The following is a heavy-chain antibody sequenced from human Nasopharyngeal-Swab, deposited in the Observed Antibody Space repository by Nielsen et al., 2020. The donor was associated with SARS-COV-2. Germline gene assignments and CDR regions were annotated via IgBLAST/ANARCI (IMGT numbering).Heavy chain of an antibody. V-gene: IGHV3-30*18. D-gene: IGHD2-2*02. Sequence: GESLKISCAASGFTISSYGMHWVRQAPGKGVGWVAVISYDGSHKYYADSVKGRFTMSRDNSKDTLYLQTNRLRAEDTAVYYCAKCSSTYCYTKYYMDVWGKGTTVTVSS. CDR3: AKCSSTYCYTKYYMDV. CDR1: GFTISSYG. J-gene: IGHJ6*03. CDR2: ISYDGSHK.